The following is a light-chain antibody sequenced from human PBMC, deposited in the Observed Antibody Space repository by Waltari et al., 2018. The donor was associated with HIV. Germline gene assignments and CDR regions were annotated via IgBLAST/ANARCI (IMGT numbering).Light chain of an antibody. CDR3: QQYGSSPYT. CDR2: GAS. V-gene: IGKV3-20*01. Sequence: QSPGTLSLSPGERATLSCRATQSVSSSYLAWYQQKTGQAPRRLIYGASSRATGIPDRFSGSGSGTDFTLTISRLEPEDFAVYYCQQYGSSPYTFGQGTKLEIK. CDR1: QSVSSSY. J-gene: IGKJ2*01.